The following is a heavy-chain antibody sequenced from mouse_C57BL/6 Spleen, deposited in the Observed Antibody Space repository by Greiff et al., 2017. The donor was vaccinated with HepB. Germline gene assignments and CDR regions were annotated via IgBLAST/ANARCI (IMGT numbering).Heavy chain of an antibody. CDR3: ARSPLYYGSRRAMDY. Sequence: VQLKESGPGLAKPSQTLSLTCSVTGYSITSYYWNWIRKFPGNKLEYMGYISYSGSTYYNPSLKSRISITRDTSKNQYYLQLNSVTTEDTATYYCARSPLYYGSRRAMDYWGQGTSVTVSS. CDR1: GYSITSYY. V-gene: IGHV3-8*01. J-gene: IGHJ4*01. CDR2: ISYSGST. D-gene: IGHD1-1*01.